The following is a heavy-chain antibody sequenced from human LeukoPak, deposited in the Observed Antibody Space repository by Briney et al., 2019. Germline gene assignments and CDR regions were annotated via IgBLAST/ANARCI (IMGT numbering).Heavy chain of an antibody. CDR2: IIPIFHTA. J-gene: IGHJ6*03. D-gene: IGHD3-16*02. V-gene: IGHV1-69*13. CDR1: GGDFSTYT. Sequence: ASVKVSCKASGGDFSTYTINWVRQAPGQGLEWMGGIIPIFHTANYAHKFQGRVTITADESARTAYMELSSLGSDDTAVYYCARAPQSLTRNYYYYYMDVWGKGTTVTVSS. CDR3: ARAPQSLTRNYYYYYMDV.